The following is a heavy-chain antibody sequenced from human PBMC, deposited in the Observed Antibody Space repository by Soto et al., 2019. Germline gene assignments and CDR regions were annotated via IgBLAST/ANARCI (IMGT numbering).Heavy chain of an antibody. Sequence: QVQLVESGGGVVQPRRSLRLSCAASGFTFSSYAMHWVRQAPGKGLEWVAIISYDGSNKYYADSVKGRFTLSRDNSKNTLYLQMNSMRAEDTAVYYCARAQSIAAPDGMDFWGQGTTVTVSS. J-gene: IGHJ6*02. CDR1: GFTFSSYA. CDR3: ARAQSIAAPDGMDF. D-gene: IGHD6-6*01. V-gene: IGHV3-30-3*01. CDR2: ISYDGSNK.